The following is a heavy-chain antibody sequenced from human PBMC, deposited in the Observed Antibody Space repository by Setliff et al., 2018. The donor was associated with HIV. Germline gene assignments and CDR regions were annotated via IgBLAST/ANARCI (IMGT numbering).Heavy chain of an antibody. CDR2: VYYTWNT. CDR3: ARHSIAVVIGVPERDDAFDI. V-gene: IGHV4-59*05. Sequence: PSETLSLTCTVSGGSISSYYWSWIRQPPGKGLEWIGSVYYTWNTYYNPSLKSRVTVSVDTSKNQFSLKLSSVTAADTAVYYCARHSIAVVIGVPERDDAFDIWGHGTMVT. CDR1: GGSISSYY. J-gene: IGHJ3*02. D-gene: IGHD2-21*01.